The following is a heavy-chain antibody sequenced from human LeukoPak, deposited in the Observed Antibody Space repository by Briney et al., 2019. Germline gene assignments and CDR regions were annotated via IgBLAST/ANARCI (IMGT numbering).Heavy chain of an antibody. D-gene: IGHD2-21*02. CDR1: GGSISSYS. J-gene: IGHJ4*02. V-gene: IGHV4-59*08. CDR3: ARHLYCGSDCYTFDY. CDR2: IYYSGRT. Sequence: PSETLSLTCTVSGGSISSYSWSWIRQPPGKGLERIGYIYYSGRTNYNPSLKSRVTISVDTSKNQFSLKLSSVTAADTAVYYCARHLYCGSDCYTFDYWGQGTLVTVSS.